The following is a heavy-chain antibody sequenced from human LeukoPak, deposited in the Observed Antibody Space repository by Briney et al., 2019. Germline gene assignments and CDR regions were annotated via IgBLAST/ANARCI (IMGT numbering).Heavy chain of an antibody. CDR3: ARDQYLNYYDSSGYADY. J-gene: IGHJ4*02. CDR2: MNPNSGNT. CDR1: GYTFTSYD. D-gene: IGHD3-22*01. V-gene: IGHV1-8*01. Sequence: ASVKVSCKASGYTFTSYDINWVRQATGQGLEWMGWMNPNSGNTGYAQKFQGRVTMTRNTSISTAYMELSSLRSEDTAVYYCARDQYLNYYDSSGYADYWGQGTLVTVSS.